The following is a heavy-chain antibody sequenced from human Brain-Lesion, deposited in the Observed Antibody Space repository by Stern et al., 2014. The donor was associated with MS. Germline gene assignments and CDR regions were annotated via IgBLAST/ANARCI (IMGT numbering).Heavy chain of an antibody. Sequence: VQLVESGPGLVKPSETLSLTCTVAGGSVSSTSYAWAWIRQPPGKGLEWIGTIYYSGNTYYSPSLKSRLTISVDTSTNQFSLHLGFVTAADTAVYYCAGEEDIRYCSGGSCTGNWFDPWGQGTLFTVSS. D-gene: IGHD2-15*01. V-gene: IGHV4-39*01. J-gene: IGHJ5*02. CDR1: GGSVSSTSYA. CDR2: IYYSGNT. CDR3: AGEEDIRYCSGGSCTGNWFDP.